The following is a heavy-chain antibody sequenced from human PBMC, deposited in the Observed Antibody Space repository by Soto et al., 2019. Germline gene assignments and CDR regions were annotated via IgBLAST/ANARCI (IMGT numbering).Heavy chain of an antibody. CDR3: ARDRTAAGTSYYYGMDV. D-gene: IGHD6-13*01. CDR2: ISAYNGNT. Sequence: QVQLVQSGAEVKKPGASVKVSCKASGYTFTSYGISWVRQAPGQGLEWMGWISAYNGNTNYAQKLQGRVTMTTDTSTSTAYMELRSLRSDDTAVYYCARDRTAAGTSYYYGMDVWGQGTTVTVSS. J-gene: IGHJ6*02. V-gene: IGHV1-18*01. CDR1: GYTFTSYG.